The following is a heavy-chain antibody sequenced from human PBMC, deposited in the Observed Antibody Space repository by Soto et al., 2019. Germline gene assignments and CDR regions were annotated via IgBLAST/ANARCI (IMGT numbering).Heavy chain of an antibody. J-gene: IGHJ4*02. CDR2: IHYSGGT. CDR1: GDSVSSSY. CDR3: ARSMSGPNILDF. V-gene: IGHV4-59*02. Sequence: SETLSLTCTVSGDSVSSSYWTWIRQPPGKGLEWIGFIHYSGGTNYNPSLRSRVTLSVDTSKNQFSLELRSVTAADTAIYYCARSMSGPNILDFWGQGTLVTVSS. D-gene: IGHD3-10*02.